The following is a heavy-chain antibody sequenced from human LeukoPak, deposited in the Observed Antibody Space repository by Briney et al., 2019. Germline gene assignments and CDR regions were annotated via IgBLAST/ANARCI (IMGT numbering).Heavy chain of an antibody. CDR1: GFTFSSYG. CDR2: ISYDGSNK. CDR3: AKGSGGYGDSLHFDY. Sequence: GGSLRLSCAASGFTFSSYGMHWVRQAPGKGLEWVAVISYDGSNKYYADSVKGRFTISRDNSKNALYLQINSLRAEDTAVYYCAKGSGGYGDSLHFDYWGQGTLVTVSS. J-gene: IGHJ4*02. D-gene: IGHD4-17*01. V-gene: IGHV3-30*18.